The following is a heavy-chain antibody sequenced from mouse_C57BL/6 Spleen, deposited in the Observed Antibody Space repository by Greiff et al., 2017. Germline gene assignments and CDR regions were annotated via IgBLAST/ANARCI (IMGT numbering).Heavy chain of an antibody. CDR1: GFSLTSYG. CDR3: AKGGYYGSAMDY. Sequence: VKLMESGPGLVQPSQSLSITCTVSGFSLTSYGVHWVRQSPGKGLEWLGVIWRGGSTDYNAAFMSRLSITKDNSKSQVFFKMNSLQADDTAIYYCAKGGYYGSAMDYWGQGTSVTVSS. D-gene: IGHD2-3*01. CDR2: IWRGGST. V-gene: IGHV2-5*01. J-gene: IGHJ4*01.